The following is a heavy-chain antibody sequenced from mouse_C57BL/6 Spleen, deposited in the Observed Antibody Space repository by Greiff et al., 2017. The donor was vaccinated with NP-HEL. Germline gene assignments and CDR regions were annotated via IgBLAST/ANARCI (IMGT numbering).Heavy chain of an antibody. CDR2: ICYDGSN. D-gene: IGHD1-1*01. J-gene: IGHJ1*03. CDR3: ARDPLITTVVRFDV. CDR1: GYSITSGYY. V-gene: IGHV3-6*01. Sequence: EVQLQESGPGLVKPSQSLSLTCSVTGYSITSGYYWNWIRQFPGNKLEWMGYICYDGSNNYNPSLKNRISITRDTSKNQFFLKLNSVATEDTATYYCARDPLITTVVRFDVWGTGTTVTVSS.